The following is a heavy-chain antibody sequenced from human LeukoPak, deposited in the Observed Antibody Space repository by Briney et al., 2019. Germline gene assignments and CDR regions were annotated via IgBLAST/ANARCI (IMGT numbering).Heavy chain of an antibody. CDR2: ISGSGGST. J-gene: IGHJ6*02. D-gene: IGHD3-10*01. V-gene: IGHV3-23*01. Sequence: GGSLRLSCAASGFTFSSYAMSWVRQAPGKGLEWVSAISGSGGSTYYADSVKGRLTISRDNSKNTLYLQMNSLRAEDTAVYYCAKDSSWGSGSPCDVWDQGTTVTVSS. CDR1: GFTFSSYA. CDR3: AKDSSWGSGSPCDV.